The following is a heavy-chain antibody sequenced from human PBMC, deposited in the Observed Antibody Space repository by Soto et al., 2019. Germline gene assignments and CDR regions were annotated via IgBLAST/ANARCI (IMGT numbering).Heavy chain of an antibody. V-gene: IGHV3-30*03. CDR3: TSRRDWTAVDPLDY. D-gene: IGHD5-18*01. CDR1: GFTFSSYG. CDR2: ISYDGSNK. Sequence: PGGSLRLSCAASGFTFSSYGMHWVRQAPGKGLEWVAVISYDGSNKYYADSVKGRFTISRDNSKNTLYLQMNSLRAEDTAVYYCTSRRDWTAVDPLDYWGLGTLVTVSS. J-gene: IGHJ4*02.